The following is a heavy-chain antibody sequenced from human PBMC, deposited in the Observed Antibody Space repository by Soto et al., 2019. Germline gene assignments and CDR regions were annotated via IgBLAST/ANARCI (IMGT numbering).Heavy chain of an antibody. CDR2: IYHSGST. CDR3: ARDYVDSSGYYCNFDY. J-gene: IGHJ4*02. Sequence: SETLSLTCSVSGGSISSSNWWSWVRQPPGKGLEWIGEIYHSGSTNYNPSLKSRVTISVDKSKNQFSLKLSSVTAADTAVYYCARDYVDSSGYYCNFDYWGQGTLVTVSS. CDR1: GGSISSSNW. D-gene: IGHD3-22*01. V-gene: IGHV4-4*02.